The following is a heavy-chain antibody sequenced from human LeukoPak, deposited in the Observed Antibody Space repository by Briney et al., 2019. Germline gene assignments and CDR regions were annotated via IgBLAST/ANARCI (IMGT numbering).Heavy chain of an antibody. Sequence: GGSLRLSCAASGFTFSSYGMHWVRQAPGKGLEWVAFIRYDGSNKYYADSVKGRSTISRDNSKNTLYLQMNSLRAEDTAVYYCAKDRLPGIAAALNYWGQGTLVTVSS. CDR2: IRYDGSNK. J-gene: IGHJ4*02. CDR1: GFTFSSYG. CDR3: AKDRLPGIAAALNY. V-gene: IGHV3-30*02. D-gene: IGHD6-13*01.